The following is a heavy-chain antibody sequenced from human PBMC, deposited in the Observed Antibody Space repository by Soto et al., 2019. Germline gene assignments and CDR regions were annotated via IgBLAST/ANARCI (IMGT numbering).Heavy chain of an antibody. J-gene: IGHJ4*02. D-gene: IGHD5-18*01. CDR3: ARALLGLPDY. CDR1: GGSISSSNW. CDR2: IYHSGST. V-gene: IGHV4-4*02. Sequence: QVQLQESGPGLVKPSGTLSLTCAVSGGSISSSNWWSWVRQPPGKGLEWIGEIYHSGSTNYNPCLNSRVDISVDKSKNQFTRKLSSVTAADTGVCEWARALLGLPDYWGQGTLVTVSS.